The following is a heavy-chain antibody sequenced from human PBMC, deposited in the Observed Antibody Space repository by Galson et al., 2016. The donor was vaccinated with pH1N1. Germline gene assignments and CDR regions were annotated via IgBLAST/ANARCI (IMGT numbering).Heavy chain of an antibody. CDR3: ALDTVPNGADH. Sequence: SLRLSCAASGFLVTDRFMSWVRQAPGKRLEWVSIIYPGVGTYYADFAEGRFTISRDTSKNMLFLHMNTLRADDTALYYCALDTVPNGADHWGQGTLVTVSS. J-gene: IGHJ5*02. CDR1: GFLVTDRF. D-gene: IGHD4-17*01. V-gene: IGHV3-53*01. CDR2: IYPGVGT.